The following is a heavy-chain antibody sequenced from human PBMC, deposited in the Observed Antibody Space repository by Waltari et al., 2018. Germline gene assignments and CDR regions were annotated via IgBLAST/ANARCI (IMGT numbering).Heavy chain of an antibody. CDR3: ARGKRNDFWSGYYGLGY. V-gene: IGHV1-8*03. CDR2: MNPNSGNT. D-gene: IGHD3-3*01. J-gene: IGHJ4*02. Sequence: QVQLVQSGAEVKKPGASVKVSCKASGYTFTSYDINWVRQATGQGLEWMGWMNPNSGNTGYSQKFQGRVTITRNTSISTAYMELSSLRSEDTAVYYCARGKRNDFWSGYYGLGYWGQGTLVTVSS. CDR1: GYTFTSYD.